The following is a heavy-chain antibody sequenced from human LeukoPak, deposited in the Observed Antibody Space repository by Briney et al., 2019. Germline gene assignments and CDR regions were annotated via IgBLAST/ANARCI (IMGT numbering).Heavy chain of an antibody. CDR2: IYYSGST. V-gene: IGHV4-39*07. CDR1: GGSISSSSYY. J-gene: IGHJ3*02. Sequence: PSETLSLTCTVSGGSISSSSYYWGWIRQPPGKGLEWIGSIYYSGSTYYNPSLKSRVTISVDTSKNQFSLKLSSVTAADTAVYYCARSGVVVILGDAFDIWGQGTMVTVSS. D-gene: IGHD3-22*01. CDR3: ARSGVVVILGDAFDI.